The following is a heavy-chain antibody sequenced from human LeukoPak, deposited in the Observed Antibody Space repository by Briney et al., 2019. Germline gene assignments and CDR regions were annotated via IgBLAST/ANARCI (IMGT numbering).Heavy chain of an antibody. V-gene: IGHV3-30*01. CDR3: ARGSALAGVEY. Sequence: PGASLRLSCAASGLTFSSNWMQWVRQAPGKGLEWVAVISYDGSNKYYADSVKGRFTISRDNSKNTLYLQMNSLRPEDTAVYYCARGSALAGVEYWGQGTLVTVSS. J-gene: IGHJ4*02. D-gene: IGHD6-6*01. CDR2: ISYDGSNK. CDR1: GLTFSSNW.